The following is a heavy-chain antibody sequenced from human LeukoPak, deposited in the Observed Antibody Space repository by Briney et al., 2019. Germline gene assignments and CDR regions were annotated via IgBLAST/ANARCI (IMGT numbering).Heavy chain of an antibody. CDR2: ISYDGSNK. V-gene: IGHV3-30*18. CDR1: GFTFSSYG. CDR3: AKDKYSSGWWAMDY. D-gene: IGHD6-19*01. Sequence: GRSLRLSCAASGFTFSSYGLHWVRPAPGKGLEGVAVISYDGSNKYYADSVKGRFTISRDNSKNTLHLQMNSLRAEDTAVYYCAKDKYSSGWWAMDYWGQGTLVTVSS. J-gene: IGHJ4*02.